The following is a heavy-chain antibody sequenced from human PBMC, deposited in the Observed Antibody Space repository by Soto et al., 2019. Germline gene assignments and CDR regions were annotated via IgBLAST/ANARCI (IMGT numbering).Heavy chain of an antibody. CDR3: ARSWYYYGSAGLAY. J-gene: IGHJ4*02. D-gene: IGHD3-10*01. Sequence: PREALKISCEGSGDRSTISLISWVRPMRGEGLEWMGRIDPSVSYTKYWPSFEGHVTISADKSTSTAYLQWSRLKASDTAMYYCARSWYYYGSAGLAYWGQGTLVTAPQ. V-gene: IGHV5-10-1*01. CDR1: GDRSTISL. CDR2: IDPSVSYT.